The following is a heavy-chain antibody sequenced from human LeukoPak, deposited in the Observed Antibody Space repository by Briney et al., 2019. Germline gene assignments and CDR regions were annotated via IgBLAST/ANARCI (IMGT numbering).Heavy chain of an antibody. CDR1: SGSFSDYY. CDR2: INHSGNT. Sequence: SETLSPTCAVYSGSFSDYYWSWIRQPPGKGLEWIGEINHSGNTNYNPSLKSRLTISVDTSKNQFSLKLNSVTAADTAVYYCARTLGYCSGGSCPPGYWGQGSLVTVSS. CDR3: ARTLGYCSGGSCPPGY. D-gene: IGHD2-15*01. J-gene: IGHJ4*02. V-gene: IGHV4-34*01.